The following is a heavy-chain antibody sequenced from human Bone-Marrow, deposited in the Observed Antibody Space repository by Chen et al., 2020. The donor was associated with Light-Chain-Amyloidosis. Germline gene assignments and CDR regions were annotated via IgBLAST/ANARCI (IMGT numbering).Heavy chain of an antibody. V-gene: IGHV3-53*01. CDR3: ARGGLPYCSSTSCYDY. CDR2: IYSGGST. Sequence: EVQLVESGGGLIQPGGSLRLSCAASGFTVSSNYMSWVRQAPGKGLEWVSVIYSGGSTYYADSVKGRFTISSDNSKNTLYLQMNSLRAEDTAVYYCARGGLPYCSSTSCYDYWGQGTLVTVSS. J-gene: IGHJ4*02. CDR1: GFTVSSNY. D-gene: IGHD2-2*01.